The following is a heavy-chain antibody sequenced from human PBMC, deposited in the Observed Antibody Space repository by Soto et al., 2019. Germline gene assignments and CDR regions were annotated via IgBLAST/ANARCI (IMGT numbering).Heavy chain of an antibody. V-gene: IGHV1-2*02. CDR3: AREASAVISLDY. Sequence: ASVKVSCKASGYIFTAYSMHWVRQAPGQGLEWVGWFNPNSGDTIYAQKFQGRVTLTGDTSISTAYMELYSLTSDDTAVYYCAREASAVISLDYWGQGTLVTGFS. D-gene: IGHD6-19*01. CDR1: GYIFTAYS. CDR2: FNPNSGDT. J-gene: IGHJ4*02.